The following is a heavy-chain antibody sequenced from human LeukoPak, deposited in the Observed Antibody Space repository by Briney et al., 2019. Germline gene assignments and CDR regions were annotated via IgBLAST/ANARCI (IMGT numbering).Heavy chain of an antibody. J-gene: IGHJ4*02. CDR3: ARGGGLSDY. CDR1: GFTFDTYW. V-gene: IGHV3-7*01. CDR2: MKADGSDK. D-gene: IGHD1-26*01. Sequence: GGSLRLSCAASGFTFDTYWMNWVRQAPGKGLEWVANMKADGSDKYYVESVKGRFTISRDNAKNSLYLQMNSLRAEDMAVYYCARGGGLSDYWGKGTLVTVSS.